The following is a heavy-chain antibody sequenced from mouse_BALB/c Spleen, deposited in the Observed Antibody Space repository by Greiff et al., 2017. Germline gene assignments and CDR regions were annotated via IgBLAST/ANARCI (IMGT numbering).Heavy chain of an antibody. Sequence: EVMLVESGGGLVKPGGSLKLSCAASGFTFSSYAMSWVRQTPEKGLEWVAEIRLKSDNYATHYAESVKGKFTISRDDSKSRLYLQMNSLRAEDTGIYYCTRLNYFAYWGQGTLVTVSA. J-gene: IGHJ3*01. CDR1: GFTFSSYA. CDR2: IRLKSDNYAT. V-gene: IGHV6-3*01. D-gene: IGHD1-1*01. CDR3: TRLNYFAY.